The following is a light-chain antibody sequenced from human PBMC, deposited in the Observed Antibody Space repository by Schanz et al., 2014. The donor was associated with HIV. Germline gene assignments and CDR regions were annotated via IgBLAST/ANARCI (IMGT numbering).Light chain of an antibody. CDR1: SSDIGAFNF. CDR3: CSYAGSHTVV. CDR2: DVG. Sequence: QSALTQPRSVSGSPGQSITISCTGTSSDIGAFNFVSWYQHHPGKAPKVIIYDVGKRPSGVPDRFSGSKSGNAASLTISGLQAEDEADYYCCSYAGSHTVVFGGGTKVTVL. J-gene: IGLJ2*01. V-gene: IGLV2-11*01.